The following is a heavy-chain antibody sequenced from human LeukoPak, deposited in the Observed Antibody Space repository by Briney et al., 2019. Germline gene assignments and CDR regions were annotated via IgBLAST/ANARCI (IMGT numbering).Heavy chain of an antibody. J-gene: IGHJ4*02. CDR1: GFTFSSYG. CDR3: SRDLRGRDDY. V-gene: IGHV3-33*01. Sequence: GGPLRLSCAASGFTFSSYGMHWVGQAPGKGLEWVAVIWYDGSNKYYADSVKGRFTISRDNSKNTLYLQMNSLRAEDTAVYYCSRDLRGRDDYWGQGILVIVSS. D-gene: IGHD5-24*01. CDR2: IWYDGSNK.